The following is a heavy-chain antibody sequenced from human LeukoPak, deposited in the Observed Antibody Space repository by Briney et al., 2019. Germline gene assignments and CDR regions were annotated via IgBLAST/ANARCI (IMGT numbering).Heavy chain of an antibody. CDR3: AKGVEYYDILTGYYLGYYYYYYMDV. J-gene: IGHJ6*03. Sequence: GGSLRLSCAASGFTFSSYAMSWVRQAPGKGLEWVSAISGSGGSTYYADSVKGRFTISRDNSKNTLYLQMNSLRAEDTAVYYCAKGVEYYDILTGYYLGYYYYYYMDVWGKGTTVTVS. CDR1: GFTFSSYA. CDR2: ISGSGGST. D-gene: IGHD3-9*01. V-gene: IGHV3-23*01.